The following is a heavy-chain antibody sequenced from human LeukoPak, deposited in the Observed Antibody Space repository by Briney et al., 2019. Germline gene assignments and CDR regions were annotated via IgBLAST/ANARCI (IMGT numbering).Heavy chain of an antibody. CDR3: ARDLGDCYFDY. V-gene: IGHV3-7*01. Sequence: GGSLRLSCAASGFTFSSYWMSWVRQAPGKGLEWVANIKQDGSEKYYADSVKGRFTISRDNAKNSLYLQMNSLRAEDTAVYYCARDLGDCYFDYWGQGTLVTVSS. J-gene: IGHJ4*02. CDR1: GFTFSSYW. D-gene: IGHD2-21*02. CDR2: IKQDGSEK.